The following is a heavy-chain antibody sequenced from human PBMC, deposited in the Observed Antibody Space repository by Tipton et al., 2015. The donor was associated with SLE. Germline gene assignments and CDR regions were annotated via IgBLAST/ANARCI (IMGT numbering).Heavy chain of an antibody. J-gene: IGHJ3*02. Sequence: RSLRLSCAASGFTFEDYDMHWVRQAPGKGLEWVSGITWGSAIIAYADSVKGRFTISRDNAKNSLYLQINSLRSEDTAMYYCAKDLNYDDHAFDMRGRRTMVTVSS. CDR3: AKDLNYDDHAFDM. CDR1: GFTFEDYD. CDR2: ITWGSAII. V-gene: IGHV3-9*01. D-gene: IGHD3-3*01.